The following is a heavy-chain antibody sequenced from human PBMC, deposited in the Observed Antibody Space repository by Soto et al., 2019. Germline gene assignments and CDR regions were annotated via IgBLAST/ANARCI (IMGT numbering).Heavy chain of an antibody. V-gene: IGHV1-18*01. D-gene: IGHD6-13*01. CDR3: ARDRRPSYSSSWSGTLPHSWFDP. Sequence: ASVKVSCKASGYTFTIYGISWLRQAPGQGLEWMGWISAYNGNTNYAQKLQGRVTMTTDTSTSTAYMELRSLRSDDTAVYYCARDRRPSYSSSWSGTLPHSWFDPWGQGTLVTVSS. CDR2: ISAYNGNT. CDR1: GYTFTIYG. J-gene: IGHJ5*02.